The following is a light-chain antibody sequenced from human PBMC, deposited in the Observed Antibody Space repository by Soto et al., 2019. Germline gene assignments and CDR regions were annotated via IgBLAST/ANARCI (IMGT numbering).Light chain of an antibody. J-gene: IGLJ3*02. V-gene: IGLV1-40*01. Sequence: QSVLTQPPSVSGAPGQRVTISCTGGSSNIGATYDVHWYQHFPGKAPKLLIFGNSNRPSGVPDRFSASKSGTSGSLAITGLQAEDEAVYYCQSFDKSLGGWVFGGGTQLTVL. CDR1: SSNIGATYD. CDR3: QSFDKSLGGWV. CDR2: GNS.